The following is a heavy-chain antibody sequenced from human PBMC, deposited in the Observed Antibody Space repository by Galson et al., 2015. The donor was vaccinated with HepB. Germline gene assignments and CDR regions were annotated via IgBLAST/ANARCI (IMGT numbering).Heavy chain of an antibody. D-gene: IGHD6-13*01. CDR2: IRYDASDK. J-gene: IGHJ4*02. CDR1: GFIFRTFG. V-gene: IGHV3-30*02. Sequence: SLRLSCAASGFIFRTFGMHWVRQAPGKGPEWVAFIRYDASDKYYAESVKGRFTISGDNSKNTLYLQMNSLRVEDTAVYYCAKDRMWAAAGDAFDNWGQGTLVTGSS. CDR3: AKDRMWAAAGDAFDN.